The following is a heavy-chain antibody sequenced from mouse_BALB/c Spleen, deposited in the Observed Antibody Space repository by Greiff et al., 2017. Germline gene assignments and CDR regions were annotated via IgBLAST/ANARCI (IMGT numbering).Heavy chain of an antibody. CDR3: ARHGMITTAWFAY. CDR2: ISNGGGST. J-gene: IGHJ3*01. CDR1: GFTFSSYT. D-gene: IGHD2-4*01. Sequence: EVQLVESGGGLVQPGGSLKLSCAASGFTFSSYTMSWVRQTPEKRLEWVAYISNGGGSTYYPDTVKGRFTISRDNAKNTLYLQMSSLKSEDTAMYYCARHGMITTAWFAYWGQGTLVTVSA. V-gene: IGHV5-12-2*01.